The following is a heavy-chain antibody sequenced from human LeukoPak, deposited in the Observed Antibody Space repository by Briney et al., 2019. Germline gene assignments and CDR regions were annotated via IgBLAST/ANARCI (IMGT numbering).Heavy chain of an antibody. D-gene: IGHD6-13*01. V-gene: IGHV4-4*02. CDR2: IYHSGST. Sequence: PSETLSLTCAVSGGSISSSNWWSWVRQPPGKGLEWIGEIYHSGSTNYNPSLKSRVTISVDTSKNQFSLRLSSVTAADTAVYYCARGFVAAADPFDYWGQGTLVTVSS. J-gene: IGHJ4*02. CDR3: ARGFVAAADPFDY. CDR1: GGSISSSNW.